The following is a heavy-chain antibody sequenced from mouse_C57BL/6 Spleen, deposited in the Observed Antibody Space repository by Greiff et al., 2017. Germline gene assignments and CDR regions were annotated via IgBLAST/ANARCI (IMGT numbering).Heavy chain of an antibody. CDR2: INPNNGRT. J-gene: IGHJ2*01. D-gene: IGHD2-10*02. V-gene: IGHV1-26*01. Sequence: EVQLQQSGPELVKPGASVKISCKASGYTFTDYYMHWVKQSHGQGLEWIGDINPNNGRTSYNQKFKGKATLTVDKSSSTAYMELRSLTSEDSAVYDCASAEYGRSYDYWGQGTPLTVSA. CDR1: GYTFTDYY. CDR3: ASAEYGRSYDY.